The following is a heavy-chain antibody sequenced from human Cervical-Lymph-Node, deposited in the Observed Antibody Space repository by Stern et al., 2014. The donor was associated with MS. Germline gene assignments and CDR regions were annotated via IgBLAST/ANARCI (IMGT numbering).Heavy chain of an antibody. CDR2: IYYSGST. CDR3: ARGGPVTLFPADAFDI. D-gene: IGHD2-15*01. CDR1: GGSISSYY. V-gene: IGHV4-59*01. Sequence: QLQLQESGPGLVKPSETLSLTCTVSGGSISSYYWSWIRQPPGKGLEWIGYIYYSGSTNYNPSLKSRVTISVDTSKNQFSLKLSSVTAADTAVYYCARGGPVTLFPADAFDIWGQGTMVTVSS. J-gene: IGHJ3*02.